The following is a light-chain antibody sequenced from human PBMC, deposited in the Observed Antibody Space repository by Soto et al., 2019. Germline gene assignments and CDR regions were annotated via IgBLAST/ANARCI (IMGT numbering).Light chain of an antibody. CDR2: DVA. CDR3: SSYTSSSTPFV. Sequence: QSVLTQPASVSGSPGQSITISCTGTSSDIGGYNYVSWYQQHPGKAPKLMIYDVADRPSGVSNRFSGSKSGNTASLTISGLQAEDEADYYCSSYTSSSTPFVFGTGTKLTVI. V-gene: IGLV2-14*03. CDR1: SSDIGGYNY. J-gene: IGLJ1*01.